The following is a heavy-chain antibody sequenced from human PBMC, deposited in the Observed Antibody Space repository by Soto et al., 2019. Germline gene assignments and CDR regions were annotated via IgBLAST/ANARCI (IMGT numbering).Heavy chain of an antibody. CDR1: GYTFTSYD. Sequence: ASVKVSCKASGYTFTSYDINWVRQATGQGLEWMGWMNPNSGKADYAQKFQGRVTMTRNNSTSTAYMELSSLRSEDTAVYYCARVGVYSSGWFYGMDVWGQGTTVTVSS. J-gene: IGHJ6*02. V-gene: IGHV1-8*01. D-gene: IGHD6-19*01. CDR3: ARVGVYSSGWFYGMDV. CDR2: MNPNSGKA.